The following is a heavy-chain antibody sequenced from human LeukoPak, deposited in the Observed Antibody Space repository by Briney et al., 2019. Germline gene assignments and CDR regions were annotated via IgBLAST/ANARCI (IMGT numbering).Heavy chain of an antibody. CDR1: GFTFSSYV. CDR3: ARVGYDGGFDY. J-gene: IGHJ4*02. CDR2: IGTAGDT. Sequence: GGSLRLSCAASGFTFSSYVMHWVRQATGKGLEWVSAIGTAGDTYYPGSVKGRFTISRENAKNSLYLQMNSLRAGDTAVYYCARVGYDGGFDYWGQGTLVTVSS. D-gene: IGHD5-12*01. V-gene: IGHV3-13*01.